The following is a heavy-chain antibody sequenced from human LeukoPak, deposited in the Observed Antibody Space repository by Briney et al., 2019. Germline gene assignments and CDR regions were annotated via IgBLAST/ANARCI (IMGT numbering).Heavy chain of an antibody. D-gene: IGHD3-3*01. Sequence: SVKVSCEASGYIFTNYYMHWVRQAPGQGLEWMGGIIPIFGTANYAQKFQGRVTITADKSTSTAYMELSSLRSEDTAVYYCARGNKYYDFWSGYFHYYYYMDVWGKGTTVTVSS. V-gene: IGHV1-69*06. CDR3: ARGNKYYDFWSGYFHYYYYMDV. J-gene: IGHJ6*03. CDR2: IIPIFGTA. CDR1: GYIFTNYY.